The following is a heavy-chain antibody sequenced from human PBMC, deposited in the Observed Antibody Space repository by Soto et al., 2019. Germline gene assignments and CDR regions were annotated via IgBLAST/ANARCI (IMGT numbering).Heavy chain of an antibody. J-gene: IGHJ4*02. CDR1: GFTFSSYA. D-gene: IGHD6-13*01. CDR2: ISGSGGST. V-gene: IGHV3-23*01. Sequence: GGSLRLSCAASGFTFSSYAMSWVRQAPGKGLEWVSAISGSGGSTYYADSVKGRFTISRDNSKNTLYLQMNSLRAEDTAVYYCANKPGHPTWLAAAGTNFDYWGQGTLVTVSS. CDR3: ANKPGHPTWLAAAGTNFDY.